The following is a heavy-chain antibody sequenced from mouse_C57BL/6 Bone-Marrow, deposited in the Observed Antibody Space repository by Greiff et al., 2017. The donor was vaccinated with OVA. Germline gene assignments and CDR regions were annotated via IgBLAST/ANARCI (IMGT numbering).Heavy chain of an antibody. CDR1: GFTFSDYG. CDR3: ARGGDYGFFAY. J-gene: IGHJ3*01. Sequence: DVKLVESGGGLVKPGGSLKLSCAASGFTFSDYGMHWVRQAPEKGLEWVAYISSGSSTIYYADTVKGRFTISRDNAKNTLFLQMTSLRSEDTAMYYCARGGDYGFFAYWGQGTLVTVSA. D-gene: IGHD2-4*01. V-gene: IGHV5-17*01. CDR2: ISSGSSTI.